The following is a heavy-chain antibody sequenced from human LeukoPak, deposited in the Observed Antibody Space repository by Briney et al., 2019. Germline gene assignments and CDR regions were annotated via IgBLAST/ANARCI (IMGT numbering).Heavy chain of an antibody. CDR3: ARGSRYNWNYRGNY. D-gene: IGHD1-7*01. CDR2: IYYSGST. Sequence: SETLSLTCTVSGGSISSGDYYWSWIRQPPGKGLEWIGYIYYSGSTYYNPSLKSRVTISVDTSKNQFSLKLSSVTAADTAVYYCARGSRYNWNYRGNYWGQGTLVTVSS. V-gene: IGHV4-30-4*08. CDR1: GGSISSGDYY. J-gene: IGHJ4*02.